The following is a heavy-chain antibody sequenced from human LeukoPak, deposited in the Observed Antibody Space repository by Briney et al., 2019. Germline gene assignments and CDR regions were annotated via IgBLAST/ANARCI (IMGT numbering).Heavy chain of an antibody. D-gene: IGHD1-26*01. CDR2: IDQDGSEK. Sequence: TGGSLRLSCAASEFTFSASWMSWVRQAPGKGLEWVANIDQDGSEKYYVDSVKGRFTISRDNVQNSLYPQMISLRAEDSAVYYCARAAIGGRGTLFDSWGQGTLVSVSS. V-gene: IGHV3-7*01. CDR3: ARAAIGGRGTLFDS. CDR1: EFTFSASW. J-gene: IGHJ4*02.